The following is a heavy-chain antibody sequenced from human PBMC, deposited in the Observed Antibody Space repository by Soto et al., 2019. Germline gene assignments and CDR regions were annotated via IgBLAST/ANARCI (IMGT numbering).Heavy chain of an antibody. D-gene: IGHD2-2*02. J-gene: IGHJ6*02. V-gene: IGHV5-10-1*01. CDR2: IDPSDSYT. CDR1: GYSFTSYW. CDR3: AIVVVPAAITGWDYYYYGMDV. Sequence: GESLKISCKGSGYSFTSYWISWVRQMPGKGLEWMGRIDPSDSYTNYSPSFQGHVTISADKSISTAYLQWSSLKASDTAMYYCAIVVVPAAITGWDYYYYGMDVWGQGTTVTV.